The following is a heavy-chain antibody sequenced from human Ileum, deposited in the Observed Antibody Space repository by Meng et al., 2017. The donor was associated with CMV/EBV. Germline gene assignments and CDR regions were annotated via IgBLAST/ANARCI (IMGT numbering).Heavy chain of an antibody. D-gene: IGHD3-10*01. Sequence: GGSLRLSCTASGFTFSFYWMSWVRQAPGKGLEWVASIRQDEGEKYYVDSVQGRFTISRDNAHGSLYLQMHSLRVEDTAVYFCATDTRGYFDYWGQGTGSLVTVSS. CDR3: ATDTRGYFDY. J-gene: IGHJ4*02. CDR1: GFTFSFYW. CDR2: IRQDEGEK. V-gene: IGHV3-7*01.